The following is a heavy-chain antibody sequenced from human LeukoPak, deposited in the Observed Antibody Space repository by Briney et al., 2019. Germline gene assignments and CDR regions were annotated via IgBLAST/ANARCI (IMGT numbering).Heavy chain of an antibody. Sequence: GESLNISCKGSGYSFTSYWIGWVRQMPGKGLEWVGNIYPGDSDTRYSPSFQGQVTISADKSISTAYLQWSSLKASDTAMYYCAATYYYDSSGYYSTFDYWGQGTLVTVSS. CDR3: AATYYYDSSGYYSTFDY. CDR2: IYPGDSDT. CDR1: GYSFTSYW. J-gene: IGHJ4*02. V-gene: IGHV5-51*01. D-gene: IGHD3-22*01.